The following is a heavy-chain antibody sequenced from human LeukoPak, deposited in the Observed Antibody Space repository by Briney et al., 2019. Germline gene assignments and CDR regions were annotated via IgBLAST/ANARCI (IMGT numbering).Heavy chain of an antibody. CDR2: IDPSDSYT. CDR3: ARLAPNYGDTLAPPD. J-gene: IGHJ4*02. V-gene: IGHV5-10-1*01. Sequence: GESLRISCKGSGYSFTSYWISWVRQMPGKGLEWMGRIDPSDSYTNYSASFQGHVTISADKSISTAYLQWSSLKASDTAMYYCARLAPNYGDTLAPPDWGQGTLVTVSS. D-gene: IGHD4-17*01. CDR1: GYSFTSYW.